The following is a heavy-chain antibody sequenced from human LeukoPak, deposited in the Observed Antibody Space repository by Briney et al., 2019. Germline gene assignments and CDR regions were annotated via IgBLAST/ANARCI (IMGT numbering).Heavy chain of an antibody. V-gene: IGHV1-69*13. Sequence: ASVKVSCKASGGTFSSYAISWVRQAPGQGLEWMGGIIPIFGTANYAQKFQGRVTITADESTSTAYMELSSLRSEDTAVYYCARISRGSGSKRSYYYYYMDVWGKGTTVTIS. CDR1: GGTFSSYA. CDR2: IIPIFGTA. D-gene: IGHD3-10*01. CDR3: ARISRGSGSKRSYYYYYMDV. J-gene: IGHJ6*03.